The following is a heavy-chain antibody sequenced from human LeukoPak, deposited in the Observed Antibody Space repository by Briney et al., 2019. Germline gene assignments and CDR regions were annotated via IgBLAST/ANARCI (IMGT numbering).Heavy chain of an antibody. D-gene: IGHD6-19*01. V-gene: IGHV3-7*01. CDR2: IKQDGSEK. J-gene: IGHJ3*02. CDR3: ARNEPGIAVAAVNAFDI. CDR1: GFTFSSYW. Sequence: GGSLRLSCAASGFTFSSYWMSWVRQAPGKGLEWVANIKQDGSEKYYVDSVKGRFTISRDNAKNSLYLQMNSLRAEDTAVYYCARNEPGIAVAAVNAFDIWGQGTMVTVSS.